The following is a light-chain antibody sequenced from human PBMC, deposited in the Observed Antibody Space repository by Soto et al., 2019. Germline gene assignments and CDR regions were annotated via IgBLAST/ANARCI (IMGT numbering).Light chain of an antibody. V-gene: IGKV1-9*01. CDR2: GAS. CDR3: QHLNTYPPT. Sequence: DIQLTQSPSFLSASVGDRVTITCRASLGISSYLAWYQQPPGKAPKLLIYGASTLQRGVSSMFSGSGSVTEFTLTITAPQPDDWATSYGQHLNTYPPTVGQGTKLEVK. CDR1: LGISSY. J-gene: IGKJ2*01.